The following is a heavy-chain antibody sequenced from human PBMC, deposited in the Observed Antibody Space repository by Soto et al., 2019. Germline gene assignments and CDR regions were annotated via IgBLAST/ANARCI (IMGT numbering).Heavy chain of an antibody. J-gene: IGHJ6*02. CDR1: GYTFTGYY. Sequence: ASVKVSCKASGYTFTGYYMHWVRQAPGQGLEWMGWINPNSGGTNYAQKFQGRVTMTRDTSISTAYMELSRLRSDDTAVYYCARRRLWSGCYYYGMDVWGQGTTVTVSS. D-gene: IGHD3-3*01. CDR2: INPNSGGT. V-gene: IGHV1-2*02. CDR3: ARRRLWSGCYYYGMDV.